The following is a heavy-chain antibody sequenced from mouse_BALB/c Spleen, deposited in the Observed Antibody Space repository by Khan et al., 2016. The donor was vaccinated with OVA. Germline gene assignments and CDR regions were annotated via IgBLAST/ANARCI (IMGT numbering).Heavy chain of an antibody. D-gene: IGHD2-13*01. CDR2: ISYSGNT. Sequence: EVQLVESGPGLVKPSQTLSLTCTVTGYSIASDYAWYWIRQSPGNKLEWMGFISYSGNTNYNPSLTSRISITRDTSKNQFFLQLNSVTSEDTATYYCARVDGGDIDYWGQGTSLTVSS. CDR3: ARVDGGDIDY. V-gene: IGHV3-2*02. J-gene: IGHJ2*02. CDR1: GYSIASDYA.